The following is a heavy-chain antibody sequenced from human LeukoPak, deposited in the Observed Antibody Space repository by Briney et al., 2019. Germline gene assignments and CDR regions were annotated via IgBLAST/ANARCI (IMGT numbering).Heavy chain of an antibody. CDR1: GGSISNGGYY. CDR2: IYYSGST. CDR3: ARQPLSYYFDY. Sequence: SQTLSLTCTVSGGSISNGGYYWSWIRQHPGKGLEWIGHIYYSGSTYYNPSLKSRVTISVDTSKNQFSLKLSSVTAADTAVYYCARQPLSYYFDYWGQGTLVTVSS. V-gene: IGHV4-31*03. J-gene: IGHJ4*02.